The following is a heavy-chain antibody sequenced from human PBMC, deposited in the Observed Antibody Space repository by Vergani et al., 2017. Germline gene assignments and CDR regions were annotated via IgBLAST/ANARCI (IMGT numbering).Heavy chain of an antibody. Sequence: QVQLVQSGAEVKKPGASVKVSCKASGYTFTGYYMHWVRQAPGQGLEWMGWINPNSGGTNYAQKFQGRVTITADESTSTAYMELSSLRSEDTAVYYCAIGADSSGYYNWFDPWGQGTLVTVSS. CDR3: AIGADSSGYYNWFDP. CDR1: GYTFTGYY. V-gene: IGHV1-2*02. J-gene: IGHJ5*02. D-gene: IGHD3-22*01. CDR2: INPNSGGT.